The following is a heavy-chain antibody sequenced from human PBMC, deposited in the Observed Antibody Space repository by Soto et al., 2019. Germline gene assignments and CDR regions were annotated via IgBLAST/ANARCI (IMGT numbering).Heavy chain of an antibody. J-gene: IGHJ5*02. CDR2: INHSGST. Sequence: PSETLSLTCAVYGGSFSGYYWSWIRQPPGKGLEWIGEINHSGSTNYNPSLKSRVTISVDTSKNQFSLKLSSVTAADTAVYYCERGKRRSSSWHAGNWFDPWGQGTLVNVS. CDR1: GGSFSGYY. V-gene: IGHV4-34*01. CDR3: ERGKRRSSSWHAGNWFDP. D-gene: IGHD6-13*01.